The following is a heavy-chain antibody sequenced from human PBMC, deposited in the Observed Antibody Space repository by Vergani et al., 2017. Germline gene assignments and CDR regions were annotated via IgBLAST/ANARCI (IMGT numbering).Heavy chain of an antibody. Sequence: VQLLESGGGLVQPGGSLRLSCFASGFIFPNYAMTWVRQAPGKGLEWIGSIHYSENTNYNPSLKTRVTISVDTSKNQFSLTLTSVTAADTAVYYCASDTHSGQRADRWGQGILVTVTS. CDR3: ASDTHSGQRADR. V-gene: IGHV4-59*01. D-gene: IGHD6-19*01. CDR2: IHYSENT. CDR1: GFIFPNYA. J-gene: IGHJ5*02.